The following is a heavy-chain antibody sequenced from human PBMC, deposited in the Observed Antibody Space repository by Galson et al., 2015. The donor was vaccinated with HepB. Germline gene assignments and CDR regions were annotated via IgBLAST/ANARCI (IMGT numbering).Heavy chain of an antibody. J-gene: IGHJ5*02. Sequence: SVKVSCKASGGTFSSYAISWVRQAPGQGLEWMGGIIPIFGTANYAQKFQGRVTITADESTSTAYMELSSLRSEDTAVYYCARVVRQNIVVVPAAILGWFDPWGQGTLVTVSS. V-gene: IGHV1-69*13. CDR2: IIPIFGTA. CDR3: ARVVRQNIVVVPAAILGWFDP. D-gene: IGHD2-2*02. CDR1: GGTFSSYA.